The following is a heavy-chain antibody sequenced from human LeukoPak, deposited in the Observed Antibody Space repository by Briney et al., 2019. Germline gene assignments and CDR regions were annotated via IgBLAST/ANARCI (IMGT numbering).Heavy chain of an antibody. D-gene: IGHD3-22*01. V-gene: IGHV4-34*01. CDR2: INHSGST. J-gene: IGHJ4*02. CDR3: ARTSPLFNYYYDSSGYLDY. CDR1: GGSFSGYY. Sequence: SETLSLTCAVYGGSFSGYYWSWIRQPPGKGLEWIGEINHSGSTNYNPSLKSRVTISVDTSKNQFSLKLSSVTAADTAVYYCARTSPLFNYYYDSSGYLDYWGQGTLVTVSS.